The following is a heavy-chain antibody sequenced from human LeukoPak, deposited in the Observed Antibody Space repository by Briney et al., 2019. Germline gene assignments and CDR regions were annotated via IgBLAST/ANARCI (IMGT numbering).Heavy chain of an antibody. V-gene: IGHV4-39*07. J-gene: IGHJ4*02. Sequence: SETLALTCSVSGGSISSSSYYWGWIRQPPGKGLEWIGSIYYSGSTYYNPSLKSRVTILVHTSKTQCSLNLRSVTAPDTGVYYCARDYRMTVIVDWGLGTLVTVSS. D-gene: IGHD3-22*01. CDR2: IYYSGST. CDR1: GGSISSSSYY. CDR3: ARDYRMTVIVD.